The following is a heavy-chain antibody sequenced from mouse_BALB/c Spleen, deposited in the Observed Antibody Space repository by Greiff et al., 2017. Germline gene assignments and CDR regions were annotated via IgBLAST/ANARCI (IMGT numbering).Heavy chain of an antibody. CDR3: ARSELYGNFDY. V-gene: IGHV3-1*02. Sequence: EVQLQESGPDLVKPSQSLSLTCTVTGYSITSGYSWPWIRQFPGNKLEWMGYIHYSGSTNYNPSLKSRISITRDTSKNQFFLQLNSVTTEDTATYYCARSELYGNFDYWGQGTTLTVSS. CDR2: IHYSGST. J-gene: IGHJ2*01. CDR1: GYSITSGYS. D-gene: IGHD2-10*02.